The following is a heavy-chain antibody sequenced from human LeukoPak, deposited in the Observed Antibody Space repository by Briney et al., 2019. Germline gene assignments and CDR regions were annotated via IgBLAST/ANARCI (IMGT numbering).Heavy chain of an antibody. Sequence: ASVTVSFKASGYTFTSYGISWVRQAPGQGLEWMGWISPYNGDTRYAQKLQGRVTITTDTSTSTAYMGLRSLRSDDTAVYYCARAVSDSSGWYTDEFFQHWGQGTLVTVSS. CDR1: GYTFTSYG. CDR3: ARAVSDSSGWYTDEFFQH. J-gene: IGHJ1*01. CDR2: ISPYNGDT. D-gene: IGHD6-19*01. V-gene: IGHV1-18*01.